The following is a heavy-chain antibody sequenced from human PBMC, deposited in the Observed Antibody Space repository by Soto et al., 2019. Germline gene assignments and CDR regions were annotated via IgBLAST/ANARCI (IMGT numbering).Heavy chain of an antibody. J-gene: IGHJ5*02. CDR2: MNPNSGNT. D-gene: IGHD3-3*01. CDR1: GYTFTSYD. V-gene: IGHV1-8*01. CDR3: ARRGGNPITIFGVVMTKYNWFDP. Sequence: GASVKVSCKASGYTFTSYDINWVRQATGQGLEWMGWMNPNSGNTGYAQKFQGRVTMTRNTSISTAYMELSSLRSEDTAVYYCARRGGNPITIFGVVMTKYNWFDPWGQGTLVTVS.